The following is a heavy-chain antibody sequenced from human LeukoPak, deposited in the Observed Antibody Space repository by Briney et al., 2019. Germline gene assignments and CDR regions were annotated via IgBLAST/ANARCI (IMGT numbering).Heavy chain of an antibody. CDR1: LFTFTSYG. CDR2: IWYDGSNK. D-gene: IGHD1-26*01. J-gene: IGHJ6*01. Sequence: PGRSLRLSCAASLFTFTSYGMHCVRQAPGKGLEWVAVIWYDGSNKYYADSVKGRFTISRDNSKNTLYLQMNSLRAKDTAVYYWARDSSIIVGATHYYYGMPVCGPGTTVTVSS. CDR3: ARDSSIIVGATHYYYGMPV. V-gene: IGHV3-33*01.